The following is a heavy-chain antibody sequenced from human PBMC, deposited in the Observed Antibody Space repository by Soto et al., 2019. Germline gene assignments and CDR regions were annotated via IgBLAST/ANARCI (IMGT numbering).Heavy chain of an antibody. CDR1: GFTFGDYY. V-gene: IGHV3-11*01. Sequence: QVQLVESGGGLVKPGGSLRLSCAASGFTFGDYYMTWIRQAPGKGLERVSFIGNRGTGIYYADSVKGRCTIFRDNAKNSLYLQMNTLRAEDTAMYYCARDLRAVGMASRFDPWGQGTLVTVSS. D-gene: IGHD6-13*01. CDR2: IGNRGTGI. CDR3: ARDLRAVGMASRFDP. J-gene: IGHJ5*02.